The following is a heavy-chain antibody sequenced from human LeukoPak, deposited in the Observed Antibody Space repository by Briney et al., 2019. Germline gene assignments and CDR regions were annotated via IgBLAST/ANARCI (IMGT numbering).Heavy chain of an antibody. J-gene: IGHJ4*02. Sequence: GGSLRLSCAASGFTFSGYGMHWVRQAPGKGLEWVAFIRYDGSNKYYADSVKGRFTISRDNSKNTLYLQMNSLRAEDTAVYYCAKEFWSGYYAQDYWGQGTLVTVSS. D-gene: IGHD3-3*01. V-gene: IGHV3-30*02. CDR2: IRYDGSNK. CDR1: GFTFSGYG. CDR3: AKEFWSGYYAQDY.